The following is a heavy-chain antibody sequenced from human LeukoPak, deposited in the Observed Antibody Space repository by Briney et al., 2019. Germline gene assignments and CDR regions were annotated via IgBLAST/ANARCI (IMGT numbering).Heavy chain of an antibody. Sequence: GGSLRLSCTASGFTFGDYAMSWFRQAPGKGLEWVGFIRSKAYGGTTEYAPSVKGRFTVSRDDSKSIAYLQMNSLKTEDTAVYYCSRDYYESSGDYYFDYWGQGTLVTVSS. CDR3: SRDYYESSGDYYFDY. J-gene: IGHJ4*02. V-gene: IGHV3-49*03. CDR1: GFTFGDYA. D-gene: IGHD3-22*01. CDR2: IRSKAYGGTT.